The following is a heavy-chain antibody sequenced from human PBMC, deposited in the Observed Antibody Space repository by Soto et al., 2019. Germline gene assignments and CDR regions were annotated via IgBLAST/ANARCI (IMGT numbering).Heavy chain of an antibody. V-gene: IGHV3-7*01. D-gene: IGHD3-3*01. CDR3: ARVVGWSGYYSSFPDYMDV. J-gene: IGHJ6*03. Sequence: GGSLRLSCAASGFTFSSYWMSWVRQAPGKGLEWVANIKQDGSEKYYVDSVKGRFTISRDNAKNSLYLQMNSLRAEDTAVYYCARVVGWSGYYSSFPDYMDVWGKWTTVTVSS. CDR2: IKQDGSEK. CDR1: GFTFSSYW.